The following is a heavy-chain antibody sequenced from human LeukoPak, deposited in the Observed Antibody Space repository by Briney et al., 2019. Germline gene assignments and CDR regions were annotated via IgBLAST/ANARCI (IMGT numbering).Heavy chain of an antibody. Sequence: GGSLRLSCAASGFTFSDFDMHWVRQAPGKGPEWVAFIRYDGSNEFYADSVKGRFTISRDTSKNSLYLQMNSLRVEATAIYNCANGDIKSPGGGSLGQGTLVTVSS. CDR2: IRYDGSNE. V-gene: IGHV3-30*02. J-gene: IGHJ5*02. D-gene: IGHD1-26*01. CDR3: ANGDIKSPGGGS. CDR1: GFTFSDFD.